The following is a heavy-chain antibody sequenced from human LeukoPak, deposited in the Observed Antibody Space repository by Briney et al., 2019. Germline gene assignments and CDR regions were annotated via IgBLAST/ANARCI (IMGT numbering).Heavy chain of an antibody. Sequence: GGSLRLSCAASGVSFSTYWMSCVRQTPEKGLEFVANINQDASVRNYMDSLKGRCTISRDNAKKSVYLEINSLRADDTAMYYCARDPGSSSFDLWGQGALVTVSS. CDR2: INQDASVR. J-gene: IGHJ4*02. CDR3: ARDPGSSSFDL. D-gene: IGHD6-13*01. V-gene: IGHV3-7*01. CDR1: GVSFSTYW.